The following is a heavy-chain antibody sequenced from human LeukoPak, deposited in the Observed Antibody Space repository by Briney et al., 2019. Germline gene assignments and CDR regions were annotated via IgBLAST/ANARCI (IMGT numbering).Heavy chain of an antibody. J-gene: IGHJ4*02. CDR3: ARVFSGSYSY. V-gene: IGHV4-34*01. Sequence: SETLSLTCAVFGGSFSGYYWSWIRQPPGKGLEWIGEINHSGSTNYNPPLKSRVTISVDTSKNQFSLKLSSVTAADTAVYYCARVFSGSYSYWGQGTLVTVSS. CDR2: INHSGST. CDR1: GGSFSGYY. D-gene: IGHD1-26*01.